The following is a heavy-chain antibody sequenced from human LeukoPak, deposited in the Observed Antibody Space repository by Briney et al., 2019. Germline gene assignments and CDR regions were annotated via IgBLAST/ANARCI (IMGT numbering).Heavy chain of an antibody. V-gene: IGHV4-39*01. CDR3: ARHSWAPGGPDAFDI. CDR2: FYYSGST. J-gene: IGHJ3*02. Sequence: SETLSLTCSVSGGSISSSSYYWGWIRQPPGKGLEWIGSFYYSGSTYYNPSLKSRVTISVDTSKNQFSLKLSSVTAADPAVYYCARHSWAPGGPDAFDIWGQGTMVTVSS. CDR1: GGSISSSSYY. D-gene: IGHD2-15*01.